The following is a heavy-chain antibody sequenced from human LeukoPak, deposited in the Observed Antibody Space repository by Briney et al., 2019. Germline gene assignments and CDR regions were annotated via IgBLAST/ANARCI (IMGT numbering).Heavy chain of an antibody. V-gene: IGHV4-34*01. CDR3: ARITPIVVVPAAKGRWFDP. CDR2: INHSGST. D-gene: IGHD2-2*01. J-gene: IGHJ5*02. CDR1: GGSFSGYY. Sequence: PSETLSLTCAVYGGSFSGYYWSWLRQPPGKGLEWIGEINHSGSTNYNPSLKSRVTISVDTSKNQFSLKLSSVTAADTAVYYCARITPIVVVPAAKGRWFDPWGQGTLVTVSS.